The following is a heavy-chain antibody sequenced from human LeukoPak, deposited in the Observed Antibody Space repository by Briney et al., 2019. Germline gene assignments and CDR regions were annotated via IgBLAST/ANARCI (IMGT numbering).Heavy chain of an antibody. Sequence: GTLRLSCAASGFTFRNYVIHWVRQAPGKGLEWVAVTSSDLNVKLYADSVKGRFTISRDNSRSTLYLQMNSLRPEDTAIYYCAREGYYGSGSPPSLYFDYWGQGTLVTVSS. D-gene: IGHD3-10*01. V-gene: IGHV3-30-3*01. CDR2: TSSDLNVK. CDR1: GFTFRNYV. CDR3: AREGYYGSGSPPSLYFDY. J-gene: IGHJ4*02.